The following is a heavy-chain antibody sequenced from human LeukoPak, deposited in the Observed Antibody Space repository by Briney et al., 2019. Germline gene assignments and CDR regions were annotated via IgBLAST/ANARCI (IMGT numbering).Heavy chain of an antibody. Sequence: PSETLSFTCTVSGDSISINYSWGWIRQPPGKGLEWIGSIFYSGATYYSPSLKSRVTISVDTSKNQFSLKLSSMTAADTAVYYCVRHRQWLLFPDYWGQGTLVTVSS. CDR3: VRHRQWLLFPDY. J-gene: IGHJ4*02. CDR1: GDSISINYS. D-gene: IGHD6-19*01. V-gene: IGHV4-39*01. CDR2: IFYSGAT.